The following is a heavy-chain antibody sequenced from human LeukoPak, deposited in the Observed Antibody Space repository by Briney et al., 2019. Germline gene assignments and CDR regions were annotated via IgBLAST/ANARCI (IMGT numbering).Heavy chain of an antibody. Sequence: GGSLRLSCAASGFTFSSYSMNWVRQAPGKGLEWVSSISSSSSTIYYADSVKGRFTISRDNAKNSLYLQMNSLRAEDTAVYYCARDRIEQQRTLGRSTSYYSYYYMDVWGKGTTVTVSS. CDR1: GFTFSSYS. J-gene: IGHJ6*03. CDR3: ARDRIEQQRTLGRSTSYYSYYYMDV. V-gene: IGHV3-48*01. CDR2: ISSSSSTI. D-gene: IGHD6-13*01.